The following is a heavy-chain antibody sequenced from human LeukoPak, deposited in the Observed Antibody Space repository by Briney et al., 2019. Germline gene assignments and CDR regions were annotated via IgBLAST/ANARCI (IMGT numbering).Heavy chain of an antibody. Sequence: PGRYLRLSCAASGFPFSSYAMHWVRQAPGKGLEWVALISYDGKEKYYADSVKGRFTISRDNSKNTLYLQMNSLRVEDTAVYYCARSEMATITVDYLGRGTLVIVSS. CDR2: ISYDGKEK. CDR3: ARSEMATITVDY. D-gene: IGHD5-24*01. V-gene: IGHV3-30*01. CDR1: GFPFSSYA. J-gene: IGHJ4*02.